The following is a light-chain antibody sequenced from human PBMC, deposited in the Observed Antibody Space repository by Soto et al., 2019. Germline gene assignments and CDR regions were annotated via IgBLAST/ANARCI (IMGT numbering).Light chain of an antibody. Sequence: QPVLTQSPSASASLGASVKLTCTLSSGHSSYAIAWHQQQPEKGPRYLMKLNSDGSHSKGDGIPDRFSGSSSGAERYLTISILQSADEADYYCQTWGTGIHVVFCGGTKLTVL. CDR3: QTWGTGIHVV. J-gene: IGLJ2*01. CDR1: SGHSSYA. V-gene: IGLV4-69*01. CDR2: LNSDGSH.